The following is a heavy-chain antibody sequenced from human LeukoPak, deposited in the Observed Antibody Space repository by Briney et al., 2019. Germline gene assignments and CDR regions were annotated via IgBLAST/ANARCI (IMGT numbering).Heavy chain of an antibody. J-gene: IGHJ3*02. V-gene: IGHV5-51*01. CDR2: IYPDDSDT. CDR1: GYSFTNYW. Sequence: GESLKISCKGSGYSFTNYWIGWVRQMPGKGLEWMGIIYPDDSDTRNSPSFQGQVTISADKSISTAYLQWSSLKASDTAMYCCARRSKSYSSGWYDAFDMWGQGTMVTVSS. D-gene: IGHD6-19*01. CDR3: ARRSKSYSSGWYDAFDM.